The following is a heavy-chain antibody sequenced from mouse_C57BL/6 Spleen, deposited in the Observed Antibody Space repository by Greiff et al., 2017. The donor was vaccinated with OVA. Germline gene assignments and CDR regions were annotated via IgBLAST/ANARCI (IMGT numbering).Heavy chain of an antibody. J-gene: IGHJ3*01. CDR1: GFTFSSYA. D-gene: IGHD3-2*02. Sequence: EVHLVESGGGLVKPGGSLKLSCAASGFTFSSYAMSWVRPTPETRLEWVATISDGGSYTYYPDNVKGRFTISRDNAKNNLYLQLSHLKSEDTAMYYCARALDSSCSAWCAYWGQGALVTVSA. CDR3: ARALDSSCSAWCAY. CDR2: ISDGGSYT. V-gene: IGHV5-4*01.